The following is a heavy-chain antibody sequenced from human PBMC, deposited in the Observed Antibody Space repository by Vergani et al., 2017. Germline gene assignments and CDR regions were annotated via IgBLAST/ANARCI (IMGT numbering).Heavy chain of an antibody. J-gene: IGHJ6*02. V-gene: IGHV4-59*01. D-gene: IGHD3-9*01. Sequence: QVQLQESGPGLVKPSETLALTCTVSGGSISSYYWSWIRQPPGKGLEWIGYIYYSGSTNYNPSLKSRVTISVDTSKNQFSLKLSSVTAADTAVYYCARGLPDYDILTGYSYYYYYGMDVWGQXP. CDR1: GGSISSYY. CDR2: IYYSGST. CDR3: ARGLPDYDILTGYSYYYYYGMDV.